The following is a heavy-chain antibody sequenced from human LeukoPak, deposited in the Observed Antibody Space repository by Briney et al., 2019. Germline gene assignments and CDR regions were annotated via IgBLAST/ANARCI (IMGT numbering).Heavy chain of an antibody. D-gene: IGHD3-3*01. CDR3: ARSFGVVTEPDY. CDR2: ISYDGSNK. Sequence: GRSLRLSCAASGFTFSSYAMHWVRQAPGKGLERVAVISYDGSNKYYADSVKGRFTISRDNSKNTLYLQMNSLRAEDTAVYYCARSFGVVTEPDYWGQGTLVTVSS. CDR1: GFTFSSYA. J-gene: IGHJ4*02. V-gene: IGHV3-30-3*01.